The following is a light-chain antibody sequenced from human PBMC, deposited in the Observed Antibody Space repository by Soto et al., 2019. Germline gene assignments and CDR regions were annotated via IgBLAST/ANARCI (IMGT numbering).Light chain of an antibody. CDR3: SSYAGSNRV. J-gene: IGLJ2*01. Sequence: HSALTQPPSASGSPGQSVTISCTGTSSDVADYNYVSWYQQHPGKAPKLMIYEVSKRPSGVPDRFSGSKSGNTASLTVSGLQAEDEADYYCSSYAGSNRVFGGGTKLTVL. CDR1: SSDVADYNY. CDR2: EVS. V-gene: IGLV2-8*01.